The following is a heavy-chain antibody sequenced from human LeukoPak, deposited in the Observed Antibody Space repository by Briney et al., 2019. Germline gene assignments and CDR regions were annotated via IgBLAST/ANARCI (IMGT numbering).Heavy chain of an antibody. Sequence: GGSLRLSCAASGFTFSNAWMSWVRQAPGKGLEWVGRIKSKTDGGTTDYAAPVKGRFTISRDDSKNTLYLQMNSLKTEDTAVYYCTKGVAAGDNWFDPWGQGTLVTVSS. CDR3: TKGVAAGDNWFDP. CDR2: IKSKTDGGTT. V-gene: IGHV3-15*01. CDR1: GFTFSNAW. D-gene: IGHD6-13*01. J-gene: IGHJ5*02.